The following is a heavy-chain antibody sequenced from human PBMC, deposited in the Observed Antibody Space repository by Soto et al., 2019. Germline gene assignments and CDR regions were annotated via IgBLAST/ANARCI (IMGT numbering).Heavy chain of an antibody. V-gene: IGHV3-30*18. CDR2: MSYEGTIK. J-gene: IGHJ4*02. CDR3: AKDMERMDLPDY. D-gene: IGHD1-1*01. Sequence: QVQLVESGGGVVQPGRSLRLSCAATGFTFSSYNMHWVRQAPGKGLEWVAVMSYEGTIKYYADSVKGRFTISRDNSKNTLYLQMKSLRVEDTAVYYCAKDMERMDLPDYWGQGTLVTVSS. CDR1: GFTFSSYN.